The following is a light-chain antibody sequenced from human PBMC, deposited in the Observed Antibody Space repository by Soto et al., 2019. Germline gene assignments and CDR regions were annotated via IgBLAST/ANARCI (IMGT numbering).Light chain of an antibody. CDR2: SAS. CDR3: QQLYSHPLT. J-gene: IGKJ4*01. V-gene: IGKV1-9*01. CDR1: QGITSY. Sequence: IQLTQSPSSLSASVGDRVTITCRASQGITSYLAWYQQRPGKAPGLLIYSASTLQSVVPSRFSGSGYGTDFSLAISNLQPEDFATYYCQQLYSHPLTFGGGTKVDIK.